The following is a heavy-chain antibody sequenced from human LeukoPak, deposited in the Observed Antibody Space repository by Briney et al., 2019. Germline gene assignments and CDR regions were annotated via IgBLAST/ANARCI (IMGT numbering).Heavy chain of an antibody. D-gene: IGHD3-22*01. J-gene: IGHJ4*02. CDR1: GFTFSSYS. V-gene: IGHV3-48*02. CDR2: ISSSSSTI. CDR3: ARTCGYYITDY. Sequence: PGGSLRLSCAASGFTFSSYSMNWVRQAPGKGLEWVSYISSSSSTIYYAASVKGRFTISRDNAKNSLYLQMNSMRDDDTAVYYCARTCGYYITDYWGQGTLVTVSS.